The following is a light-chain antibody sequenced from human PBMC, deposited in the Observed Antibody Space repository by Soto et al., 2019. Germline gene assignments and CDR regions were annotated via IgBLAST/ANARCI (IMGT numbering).Light chain of an antibody. Sequence: EIVLTQAPGPLSLSPWERATLSCRASQSVSSSYLAWYQQKPGQAPMLLIYDASSRATGIPARFSGSGSGTDFTLTISSLEPEDFAVYYCQQRSNCLTFGGGTKVDIK. CDR3: QQRSNCLT. CDR1: QSVSSSY. J-gene: IGKJ4*01. V-gene: IGKV3-11*01. CDR2: DAS.